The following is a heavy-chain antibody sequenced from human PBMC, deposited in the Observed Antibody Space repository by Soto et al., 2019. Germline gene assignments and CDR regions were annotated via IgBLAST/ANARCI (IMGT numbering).Heavy chain of an antibody. CDR3: ASNGYSSTWHSWFDP. Sequence: RASVKVSCKASGYTFTSYYMHWVRQAPGQGLEWMGIINPSGGSTSYAQKFQGRVTMTRDTSTSTVYMELSSLRSEDTAVYYCASNGYSSTWHSWFDPWGQGTLVTVSS. V-gene: IGHV1-46*03. J-gene: IGHJ5*02. D-gene: IGHD6-13*01. CDR1: GYTFTSYY. CDR2: INPSGGST.